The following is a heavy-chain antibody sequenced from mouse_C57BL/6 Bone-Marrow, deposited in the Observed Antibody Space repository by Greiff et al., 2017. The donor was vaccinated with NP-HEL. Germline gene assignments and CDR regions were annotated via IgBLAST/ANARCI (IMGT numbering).Heavy chain of an antibody. J-gene: IGHJ4*01. Sequence: QVQLQQSGDELARPGASVKLSCKASGYTFTSYWITWVKQRPGQGLEWIGDIYPGSGSTNYNEKFKSKATLTVDTSSSTAYMQLSSLTSEDSAVYYCARGRSTAQATGYYAMDYWGQGTSVTVSS. V-gene: IGHV1-55*01. CDR1: GYTFTSYW. D-gene: IGHD3-2*02. CDR2: IYPGSGST. CDR3: ARGRSTAQATGYYAMDY.